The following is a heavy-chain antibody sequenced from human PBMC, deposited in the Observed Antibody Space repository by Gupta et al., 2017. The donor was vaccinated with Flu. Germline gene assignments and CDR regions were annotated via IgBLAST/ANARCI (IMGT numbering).Heavy chain of an antibody. CDR1: GGIVSSGSYH. CDR3: ATEAAEESGTVDA. CDR2: IYNTGST. D-gene: IGHD6-13*01. V-gene: IGHV4-61*01. Sequence: GGIVSSGSYHWSWIRQPPGKGLQWIGDIYNTGSTDYSPSLENRVTMSIDTSRNQFSLRLTSVTAADTAVYFCATEAAEESGTVDAWGLGTLVTVSS. J-gene: IGHJ5*02.